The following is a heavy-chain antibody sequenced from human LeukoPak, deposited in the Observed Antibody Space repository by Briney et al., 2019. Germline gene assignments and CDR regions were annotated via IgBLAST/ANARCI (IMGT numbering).Heavy chain of an antibody. D-gene: IGHD5-24*01. CDR2: IYYSGST. Sequence: SETLSLTCTVCGGSISIYYWSWIRQPPGKGLEWIGYIYYSGSTNYNPSLKSRVTISVDTSKNQFSLKLSSVTAADTAVYYCARRTGDGYNLYFDYWGQGTLVTVSS. V-gene: IGHV4-59*08. J-gene: IGHJ4*02. CDR3: ARRTGDGYNLYFDY. CDR1: GGSISIYY.